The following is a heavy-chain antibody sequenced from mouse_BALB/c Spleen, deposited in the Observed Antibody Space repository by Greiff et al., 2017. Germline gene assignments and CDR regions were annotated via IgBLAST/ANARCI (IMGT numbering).Heavy chain of an antibody. V-gene: IGHV5-17*02. CDR1: GFTFSSFG. D-gene: IGHD2-4*01. CDR3: ARAGLITTRNAMDY. CDR2: ISSGSSTI. J-gene: IGHJ4*01. Sequence: EVHLVESGGGLVQPGGSRKLSCAASGFTFSSFGMHWVRQAPEKGLEWVAYISSGSSTIYYADTVKGRFTISRDNPKNTLFLQMTSLRSEDTAMYYCARAGLITTRNAMDYWGQGTSVTVSS.